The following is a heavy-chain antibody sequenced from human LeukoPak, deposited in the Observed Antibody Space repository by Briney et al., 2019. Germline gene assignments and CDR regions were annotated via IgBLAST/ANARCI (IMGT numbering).Heavy chain of an antibody. CDR3: ARQEVTTYY. J-gene: IGHJ4*02. D-gene: IGHD4-17*01. CDR1: GGSISSSSYY. CDR2: IYYSGST. Sequence: SETLSLTCTVSGGSISSSSYYWGWIRQPPGKGLEWIGSIYYSGSTYYNPSLKSRVTISVDTSKNQFSLKLSSVTAADTAVYYCARQEVTTYYWGQGTLVTVSS. V-gene: IGHV4-39*01.